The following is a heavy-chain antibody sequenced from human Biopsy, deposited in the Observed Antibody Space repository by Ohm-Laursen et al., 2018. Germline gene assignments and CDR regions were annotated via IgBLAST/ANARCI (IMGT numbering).Heavy chain of an antibody. CDR1: GLSLSSHGVG. CDR3: AHVVITYGGIIALDAFDV. CDR2: VYWDNDK. Sequence: TQTLTLTGTFSGLSLSSHGVGVGWIRQPPGEALEWLAIVYWDNDKRYSPSLWSRLNIWKDASKNRVVLTLTDMDPVDTATYYCAHVVITYGGIIALDAFDVWGQGSMVIVSS. D-gene: IGHD3-16*02. J-gene: IGHJ3*01. V-gene: IGHV2-5*02.